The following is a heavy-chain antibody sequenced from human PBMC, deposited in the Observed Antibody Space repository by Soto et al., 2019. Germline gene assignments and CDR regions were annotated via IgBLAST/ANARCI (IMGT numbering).Heavy chain of an antibody. Sequence: GGSLRLSCAASGFTFSSYAMSWVRQAPGKGLEWVSAISGSGGSTYYADSVKGRFTISRDNSKNTLYLQMNSLRAEDTAVYYCSKGSIEVVTAIAYWGQGTLVTVSS. J-gene: IGHJ4*02. V-gene: IGHV3-23*01. D-gene: IGHD2-21*02. CDR2: ISGSGGST. CDR3: SKGSIEVVTAIAY. CDR1: GFTFSSYA.